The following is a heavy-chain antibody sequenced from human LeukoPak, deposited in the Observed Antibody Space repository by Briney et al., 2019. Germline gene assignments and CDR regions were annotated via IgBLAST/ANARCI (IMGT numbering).Heavy chain of an antibody. CDR2: INPNSGGT. Sequence: ASVKVSCKSSGYNLTGYYMHWVRQAPGQGLEWMGWINPNSGGTNYAQKFQDRVSMTRGTSISTTSMDLSRLRSDDTPVYYCPSVSPAPHRYCSGGTCYFDYWGQGTLVTVSS. CDR3: PSVSPAPHRYCSGGTCYFDY. J-gene: IGHJ4*02. CDR1: GYNLTGYY. V-gene: IGHV1-2*02. D-gene: IGHD2-15*01.